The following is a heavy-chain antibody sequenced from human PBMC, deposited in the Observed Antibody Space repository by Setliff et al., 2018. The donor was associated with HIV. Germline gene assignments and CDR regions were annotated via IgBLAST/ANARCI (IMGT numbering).Heavy chain of an antibody. CDR3: ARDEPKNTEAAPAY. CDR1: GFTFSRSW. J-gene: IGHJ4*02. CDR2: IHHTGRT. D-gene: IGHD6-6*01. Sequence: GSLRLSCAASGFTFSRSWMSWVRQAPGKGLEWIGEIHHTGRTDYNPSLKSRVTISVDTSKNQFSLNLRSVTAADTAVYYCARDEPKNTEAAPAYWGQGTLVTVSS. V-gene: IGHV4-4*02.